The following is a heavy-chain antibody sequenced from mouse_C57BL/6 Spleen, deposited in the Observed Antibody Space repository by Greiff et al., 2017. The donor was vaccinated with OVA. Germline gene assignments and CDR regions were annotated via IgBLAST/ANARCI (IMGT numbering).Heavy chain of an antibody. CDR1: GYAFSSYW. Sequence: QVQLQQSGAELVKPGASVKISCKASGYAFSSYWMNWVKQRPGKGLEWIGQIYPGDGDTNYNGKFKGKATLTADKSSSTAYMQLSSLTTEDSAVYFCTRTDSSGYGYAMDYWGQRTSVTVSS. CDR3: TRTDSSGYGYAMDY. J-gene: IGHJ4*01. D-gene: IGHD3-2*02. V-gene: IGHV1-80*01. CDR2: IYPGDGDT.